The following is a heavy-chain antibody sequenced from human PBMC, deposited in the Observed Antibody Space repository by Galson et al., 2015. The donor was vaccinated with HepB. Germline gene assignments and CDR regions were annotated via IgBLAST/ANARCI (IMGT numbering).Heavy chain of an antibody. CDR1: GYTFTSYA. D-gene: IGHD1-1*01. Sequence: SCKASGYTFTSYAMHWVRQAPGQRLEWMGWINAGNGNTKYSQKFQGRVTITRDTSASTAYMELSSLRSEDTAVYYCARGKGEGWNDADAPAGYWGQGTLVTVSS. CDR2: INAGNGNT. V-gene: IGHV1-3*01. CDR3: ARGKGEGWNDADAPAGY. J-gene: IGHJ4*02.